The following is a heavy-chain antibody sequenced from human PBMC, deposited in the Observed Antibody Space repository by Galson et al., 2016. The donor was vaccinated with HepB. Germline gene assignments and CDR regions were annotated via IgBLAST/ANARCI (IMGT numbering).Heavy chain of an antibody. CDR2: IHGGNGHT. CDR1: GYTFTNYV. V-gene: IGHV1-3*01. CDR3: AKGVYGGNSPSDY. D-gene: IGHD4-23*01. Sequence: SVTVSCKASGYTFTNYVIHWVRQAPGQRLKWMGWIHGGNGHTEYSQKFQDRITITRDKSASTTYMELRSLMSEDTAVYYCAKGVYGGNSPSDYWGQGALVTVSS. J-gene: IGHJ4*02.